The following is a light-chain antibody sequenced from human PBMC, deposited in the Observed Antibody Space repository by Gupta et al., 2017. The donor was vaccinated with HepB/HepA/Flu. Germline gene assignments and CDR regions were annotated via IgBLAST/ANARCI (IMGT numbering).Light chain of an antibody. CDR2: EVS. J-gene: IGLJ2*01. CDR3: SSCTSTTTLVV. V-gene: IGLV2-14*03. CDR1: SSDVGGHAY. Sequence: SALTQPASVSGSLGPSITISCTGTSSDVGGHAYVSWYQQHAAKAPKLIVYEVSLRPSGVSHRFSGSKSDNTAFLTISGLQAEDEADYYCSSCTSTTTLVVFGGGTRLTVL.